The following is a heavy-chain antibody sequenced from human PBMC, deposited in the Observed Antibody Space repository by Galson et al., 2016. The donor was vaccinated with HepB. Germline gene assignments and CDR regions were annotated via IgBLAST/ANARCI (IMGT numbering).Heavy chain of an antibody. J-gene: IGHJ5*01. Sequence: ETLSLTCAVSGGTISSGNWWSWVRQTPGNGLEWIGEIYNSGNTNYNPSLKSRVTISIDESKNHFSLKLTSVTAADTAVYYCARGEYQLLYTWFDSWGQGILVTVSS. CDR2: IYNSGNT. CDR3: ARGEYQLLYTWFDS. CDR1: GGTISSGNW. D-gene: IGHD2-2*01. V-gene: IGHV4-4*02.